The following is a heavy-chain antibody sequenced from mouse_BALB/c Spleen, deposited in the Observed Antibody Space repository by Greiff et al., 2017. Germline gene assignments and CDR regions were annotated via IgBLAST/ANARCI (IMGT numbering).Heavy chain of an antibody. CDR3: ARSIPDYFDY. J-gene: IGHJ2*01. Sequence: EVKLVESGGGLVQPGGSRKLSCAASGFTFSSFGMHWVRQAPEKGLEWVAYISSGSSTIYYADTVKGRFTISRDNPKNTLFLQMTSLRSEDTAMYYCARSIPDYFDYWGQGTTLTVSS. CDR2: ISSGSSTI. CDR1: GFTFSSFG. V-gene: IGHV5-17*02. D-gene: IGHD2-3*01.